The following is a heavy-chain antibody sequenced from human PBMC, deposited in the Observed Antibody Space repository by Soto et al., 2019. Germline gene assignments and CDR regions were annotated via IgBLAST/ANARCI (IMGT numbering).Heavy chain of an antibody. D-gene: IGHD2-2*02. V-gene: IGHV5-51*01. J-gene: IGHJ3*02. Sequence: PGESLKIYCKGSGYSFTSYWIRWVRQMPGKGLEWMGIIYHGDSDTRYSPSFQGQVTISVDKSISTAYLQWSSLKASDTSMYYCARPLDCSITSCYRGSFDIWGEGTMVTVSS. CDR3: ARPLDCSITSCYRGSFDI. CDR2: IYHGDSDT. CDR1: GYSFTSYW.